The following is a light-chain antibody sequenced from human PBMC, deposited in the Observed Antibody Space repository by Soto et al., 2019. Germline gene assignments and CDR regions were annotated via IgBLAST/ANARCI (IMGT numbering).Light chain of an antibody. J-gene: IGLJ2*01. CDR2: VEASGTY. CDR3: ETWDNDTRV. V-gene: IGLV4-60*03. Sequence: QLVLTQSSSASASQGYSVKLTCTLSSDQNNYIIAWHQQHPGKAPRFLMTVEASGTYNKGSGIPDRFSGSSSGADRYLTISNLQSEDEAQYYCETWDNDTRVFGGGTNLTVL. CDR1: SDQNNYI.